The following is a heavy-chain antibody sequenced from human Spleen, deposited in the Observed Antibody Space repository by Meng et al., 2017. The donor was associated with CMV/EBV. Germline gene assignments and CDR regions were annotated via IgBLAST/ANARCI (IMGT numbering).Heavy chain of an antibody. J-gene: IGHJ5*02. V-gene: IGHV3-15*01. Sequence: SRNASGYPFIGYYVHWVRQAPGKGLEWVGHIRSKTNGGTTDYAAPVKGRFTISRDDSKNTLFLQMDTLKTEDTAVYYCTTSPFDPWGQGTLVTVSS. CDR3: TTSPFDP. CDR2: IRSKTNGGTT. CDR1: GYPFIGYY.